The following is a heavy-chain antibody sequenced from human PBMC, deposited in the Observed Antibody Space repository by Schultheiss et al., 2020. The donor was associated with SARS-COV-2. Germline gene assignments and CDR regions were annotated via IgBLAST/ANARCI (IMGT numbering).Heavy chain of an antibody. CDR3: ARGLGIAVAGADY. V-gene: IGHV1-69*10. CDR2: IIPIFGIA. Sequence: SVMVSCKASGGTFSSYAISWVRQAPGQGLEWMGGIIPIFGIANYAQKFQGRVTITADKSTSTAYMELSSLRAEDTAVYYCARGLGIAVAGADYWGQGTLVTVSS. D-gene: IGHD6-19*01. CDR1: GGTFSSYA. J-gene: IGHJ4*02.